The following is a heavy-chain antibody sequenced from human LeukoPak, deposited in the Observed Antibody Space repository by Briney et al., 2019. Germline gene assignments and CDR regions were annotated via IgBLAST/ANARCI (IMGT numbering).Heavy chain of an antibody. CDR3: VAGSSTL. J-gene: IGHJ4*02. Sequence: PGGSLRLSCAASGFTLSTYWMHWVRQAPGKGLAWVSRINSDGSNTTYADSVKGRFTISRDNAKNTLYLQMNSLGVEDTAVYYCVAGSSTLRGQGTLVTVSS. CDR2: INSDGSNT. D-gene: IGHD3-10*01. V-gene: IGHV3-74*01. CDR1: GFTLSTYW.